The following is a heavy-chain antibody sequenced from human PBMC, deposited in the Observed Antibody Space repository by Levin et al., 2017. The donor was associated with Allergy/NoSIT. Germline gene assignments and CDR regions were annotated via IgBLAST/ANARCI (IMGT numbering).Heavy chain of an antibody. J-gene: IGHJ4*02. Sequence: GESLKISCAASGFTFSSYEMNWVRQAPGKGLEWVSYISSSGSTIYYADSVKGRFTISRDNAKNSLYLQMNSLRAEDTTVYYCARQLGNFWSGYNYFDYWGQGTLVTVSS. V-gene: IGHV3-48*03. D-gene: IGHD3-3*01. CDR3: ARQLGNFWSGYNYFDY. CDR2: ISSSGSTI. CDR1: GFTFSSYE.